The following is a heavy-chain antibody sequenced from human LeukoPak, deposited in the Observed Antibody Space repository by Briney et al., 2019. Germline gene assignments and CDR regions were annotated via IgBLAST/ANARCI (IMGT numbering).Heavy chain of an antibody. Sequence: GGSLRLSCAASGFTFSSYAMSWVRQAPGKGLEWVSAISGSGGSTYYADSVKGRFTISRDNSKNTLYLQMNSLRAEDTAVYYCAKDLGYSGSSNDAFDIWGQGTMVTVSS. CDR2: ISGSGGST. CDR3: AKDLGYSGSSNDAFDI. J-gene: IGHJ3*02. V-gene: IGHV3-23*01. D-gene: IGHD1-26*01. CDR1: GFTFSSYA.